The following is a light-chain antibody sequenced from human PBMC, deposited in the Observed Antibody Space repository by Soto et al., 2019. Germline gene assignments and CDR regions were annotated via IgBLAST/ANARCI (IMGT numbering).Light chain of an antibody. V-gene: IGKV3-20*01. Sequence: EIVLTQSPGTLSLSPGERATLSCRASQSVSNNYLGWYQQKPGQAPRLLIYGASSRVTGVPDRFSGSGSGTDFTLTICSLEPEDFAVYYCQQYGNSPYTFGKGTDVEIK. J-gene: IGKJ2*01. CDR3: QQYGNSPYT. CDR1: QSVSNNY. CDR2: GAS.